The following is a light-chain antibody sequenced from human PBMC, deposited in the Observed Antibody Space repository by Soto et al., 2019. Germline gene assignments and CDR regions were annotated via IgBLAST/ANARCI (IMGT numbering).Light chain of an antibody. CDR3: SSYTTSSTYV. CDR2: EVS. Sequence: QSALTQPPSVSGSPGQSVTISCTGTSSDVGSYNRVSWYQQPPGTAPKLLIFEVSNRPSGVPDRFSGSKSGNTASLTISGLQAEDDADDYCSSYTTSSTYVFGTGTKLTVL. CDR1: SSDVGSYNR. J-gene: IGLJ1*01. V-gene: IGLV2-18*02.